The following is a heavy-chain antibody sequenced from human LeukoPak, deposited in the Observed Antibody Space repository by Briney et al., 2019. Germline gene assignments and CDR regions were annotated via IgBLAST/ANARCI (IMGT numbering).Heavy chain of an antibody. J-gene: IGHJ5*02. CDR3: VREGGYCSGDSCKNWFDP. Sequence: SETLSLTCTVSGGPISSSSYYWGWIRQPPGKGLEWIGSIYYSGSTYYNPSLKSRVTISVDTSKNQFSLKLSSVTAADTAVYYCVREGGYCSGDSCKNWFDPWGQGTLVTVSS. CDR1: GGPISSSSYY. V-gene: IGHV4-39*07. D-gene: IGHD2-15*01. CDR2: IYYSGST.